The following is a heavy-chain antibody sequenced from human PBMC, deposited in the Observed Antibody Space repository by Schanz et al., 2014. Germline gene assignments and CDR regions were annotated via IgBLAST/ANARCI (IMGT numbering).Heavy chain of an antibody. D-gene: IGHD6-25*01. CDR2: ISSDVNST. V-gene: IGHV3-64D*08. Sequence: EVQLVESGGGLVQPGGSLRLSCAASAFIFRSYSMHWVRQAPGKGLEYVSAISSDVNSTYYADSVKNRFTISRDNSKNTLYLHISSLRLDDTAVYYSVKPIKFRGGYTFEGWGQGALVTVSS. J-gene: IGHJ4*02. CDR1: AFIFRSYS. CDR3: VKPIKFRGGYTFEG.